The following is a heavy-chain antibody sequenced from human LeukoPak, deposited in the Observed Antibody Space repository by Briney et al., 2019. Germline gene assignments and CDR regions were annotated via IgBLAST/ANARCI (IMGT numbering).Heavy chain of an antibody. CDR1: GFTVSSNY. D-gene: IGHD3-22*01. CDR3: ASTYGSSGYYYY. V-gene: IGHV3-53*01. CDR2: IYSGGST. Sequence: GGPLRLSCAASGFTVSSNYMSWVRQAPGKGLEWVSVIYSGGSTYYADSVKGRFTISRDNSKNTLYLQMNSLRAEDTAVYYCASTYGSSGYYYYWGQGTLVTVSS. J-gene: IGHJ4*02.